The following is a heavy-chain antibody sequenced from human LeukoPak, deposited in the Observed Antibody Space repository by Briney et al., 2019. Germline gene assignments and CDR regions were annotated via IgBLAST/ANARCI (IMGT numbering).Heavy chain of an antibody. V-gene: IGHV1-18*01. CDR2: ITTYNGNT. Sequence: ASVKVSCKASGYTFSNFDISWVRQAPGQGLEWMGWITTYNGNTNYAQKLQGRVTMTTDTSTSTAYMDLRGLRSDDTAVYYCARGYDYGDYVGDFDYWGQGTLVTVSS. J-gene: IGHJ4*02. D-gene: IGHD4-17*01. CDR1: GYTFSNFD. CDR3: ARGYDYGDYVGDFDY.